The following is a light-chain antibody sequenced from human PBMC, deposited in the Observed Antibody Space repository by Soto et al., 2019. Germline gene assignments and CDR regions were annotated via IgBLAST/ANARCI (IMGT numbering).Light chain of an antibody. CDR2: DVN. CDR3: SSYTKTRSVL. V-gene: IGLV2-14*01. J-gene: IGLJ2*01. CDR1: SSDVGAYDF. Sequence: QSALTQPASVSVSPGQSIAISCTGTSSDVGAYDFVSWYQQHPGKAPKVRIYDVNHRPSGVSDRVSGSKSGNTASLTISGLEAEDEADYFCSSYTKTRSVLFGGGTKLTVL.